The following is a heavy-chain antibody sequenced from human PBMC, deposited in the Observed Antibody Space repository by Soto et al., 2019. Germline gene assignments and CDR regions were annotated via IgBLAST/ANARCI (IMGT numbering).Heavy chain of an antibody. CDR2: IDPTDSYT. J-gene: IGHJ5*02. CDR3: ATNLPPSGSSFFSWFEP. V-gene: IGHV5-10-1*01. Sequence: ESLLVCSDSSGYRLTRTRICCLRHMHGKGLEWMGRIDPTDSYTNYSPSFQGHVTISVDKSSSTAYVQWSSLKASDTAMYYCATNLPPSGSSFFSWFEPWGQGTLVTVSS. CDR1: GYRLTRTR. D-gene: IGHD1-26*01.